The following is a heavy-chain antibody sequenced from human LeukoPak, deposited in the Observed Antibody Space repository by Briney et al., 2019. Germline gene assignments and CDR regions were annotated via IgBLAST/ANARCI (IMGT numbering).Heavy chain of an antibody. CDR2: INPNSGGT. V-gene: IGHV1-2*02. D-gene: IGHD1-26*01. CDR3: ASSTGSYSPFDY. CDR1: GYTFTDYY. Sequence: GASVKVSYKASGYTFTDYYMHWVRQAPGQGLEWMGWINPNSGGTNYAQKFQGRVTMTRDTSINTAYMELSRLKSDDTAVYYCASSTGSYSPFDYWGQGTLVTVSS. J-gene: IGHJ4*02.